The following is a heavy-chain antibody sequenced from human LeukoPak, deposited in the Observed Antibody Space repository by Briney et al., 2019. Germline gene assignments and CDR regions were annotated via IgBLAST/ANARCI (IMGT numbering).Heavy chain of an antibody. J-gene: IGHJ4*02. CDR1: GGSISSGSYC. CDR2: IYTSGST. Sequence: PSETLSLTCTVSGGSISSGSYCWSWIRQPAGKGLEWIGRIYTSGSTNYNPSLKSRVTISVDTSKNQFSLKLSSVTAADTAVYYCARESVRIAARPENWGQGTLVTVSS. V-gene: IGHV4-61*02. CDR3: ARESVRIAARPEN. D-gene: IGHD6-6*01.